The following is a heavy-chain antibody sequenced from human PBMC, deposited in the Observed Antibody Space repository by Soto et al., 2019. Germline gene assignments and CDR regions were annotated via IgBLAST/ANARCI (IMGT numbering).Heavy chain of an antibody. J-gene: IGHJ4*02. CDR2: TSGSGSST. CDR1: GFTFSSYS. D-gene: IGHD2-2*01. V-gene: IGHV3-23*01. CDR3: ARRYCSSSTCPSNYRYFDY. Sequence: EVQLLESGGGLVQPGGSLRLSCAASGFTFSSYSLSWVRQAPGKGLEWVSSTSGSGSSTYYADSVKGRFTISRDNSKNTLYLQLSSLRAEDTAVYYCARRYCSSSTCPSNYRYFDYWGQGTLVTVSS.